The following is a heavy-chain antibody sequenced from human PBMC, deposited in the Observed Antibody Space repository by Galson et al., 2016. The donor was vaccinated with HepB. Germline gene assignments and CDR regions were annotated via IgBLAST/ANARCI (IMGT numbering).Heavy chain of an antibody. CDR2: INYSGTAT. CDR3: ARDPPIVPAL. CDR1: GFTFSGYS. V-gene: IGHV3-21*01. D-gene: IGHD2-2*01. J-gene: IGHJ4*02. Sequence: SLRLSCAASGFTFSGYSMHWVRQAPGKGLEWVSSINYSGTATYYADSLKGRFTISRDNAKNSLYLQMHSLRAEDTAFYYCARDPPIVPALWGQGTLVTVSS.